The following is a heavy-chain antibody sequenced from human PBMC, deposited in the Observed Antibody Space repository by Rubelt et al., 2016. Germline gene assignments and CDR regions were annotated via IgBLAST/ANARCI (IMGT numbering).Heavy chain of an antibody. V-gene: IGHV4-34*01. Sequence: QVQLQQWGAGLLKPSETLSLTCAVYGGSFSGYYWSWIRQPPGKGLEWIGEINHSGSTNYNLSLKSRVTISVDTSKNQFSLKLSSVTAADTAVYYCANSMNGGADYWGQGTLVTVSS. D-gene: IGHD3-3*02. CDR1: GGSFSGYY. J-gene: IGHJ4*02. CDR3: ANSMNGGADY. CDR2: INHSGST.